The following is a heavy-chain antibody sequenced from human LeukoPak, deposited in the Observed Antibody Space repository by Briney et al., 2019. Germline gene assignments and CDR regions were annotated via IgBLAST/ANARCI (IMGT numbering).Heavy chain of an antibody. D-gene: IGHD3-3*01. Sequence: SETLSLTCAVYGGSFSGYYWSWIRQPPGKGLEWIGEINHSGSTNYNPSLKSRVTISVDTSKNQFSLKLNYVTAADTAVYYCARGNFGGSFDYWGQGTLVTVSS. CDR3: ARGNFGGSFDY. J-gene: IGHJ4*02. CDR2: INHSGST. V-gene: IGHV4-34*01. CDR1: GGSFSGYY.